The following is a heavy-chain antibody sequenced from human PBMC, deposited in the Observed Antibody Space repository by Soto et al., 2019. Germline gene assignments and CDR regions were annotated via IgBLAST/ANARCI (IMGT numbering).Heavy chain of an antibody. D-gene: IGHD6-19*01. V-gene: IGHV1-69*02. J-gene: IGHJ4*02. Sequence: QVQLVQSGAEVKKPGSLVKVSCEASGGTFSTYTFTWVRQAPGQGLEWVGRIIPILNIANYAQKFQGRVTITADRSTRTSYLELNSLRSEDTAVYYCAGVEGIAVAGIYSFDYWGQGTLVTVSS. CDR2: IIPILNIA. CDR3: AGVEGIAVAGIYSFDY. CDR1: GGTFSTYT.